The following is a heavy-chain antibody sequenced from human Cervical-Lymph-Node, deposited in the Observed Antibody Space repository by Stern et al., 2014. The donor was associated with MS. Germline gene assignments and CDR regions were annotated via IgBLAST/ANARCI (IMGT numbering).Heavy chain of an antibody. CDR3: ARDGPQVGAGSFDI. Sequence: QVQLQESGPGLVKPSQTLSLTCTVSGGSISSGDYYWSWIRQHPGKGLEWIGYIYYSGSTYYNPSLKSRVTISVDTSKNQFYLKLSSVTAADTAVYYCARDGPQVGAGSFDIWGQGTMVTVSS. D-gene: IGHD1-26*01. CDR2: IYYSGST. CDR1: GGSISSGDYY. J-gene: IGHJ3*02. V-gene: IGHV4-31*03.